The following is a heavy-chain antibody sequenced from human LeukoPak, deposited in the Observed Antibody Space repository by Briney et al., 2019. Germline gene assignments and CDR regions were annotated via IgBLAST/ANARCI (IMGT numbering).Heavy chain of an antibody. CDR3: VRGDGYTSTRPFDY. D-gene: IGHD2-2*02. CDR1: GYTFTGHY. Sequence: ASVKVSCKASGYTFTGHYLHWVRQAPGQGLEWMGWINPNIGDANYAQKIQGRVTMTRDTSINTVYMELSRLISDDMAVYYCVRGDGYTSTRPFDYWGQGTPVTVSS. V-gene: IGHV1-2*02. CDR2: INPNIGDA. J-gene: IGHJ4*02.